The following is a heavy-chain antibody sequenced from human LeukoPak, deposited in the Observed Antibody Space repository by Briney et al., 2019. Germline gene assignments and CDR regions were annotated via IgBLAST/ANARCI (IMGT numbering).Heavy chain of an antibody. CDR2: IWYDGSNK. D-gene: IGHD3-22*01. J-gene: IGHJ4*02. Sequence: GRSLRLSRAASGFTFSSYGMHWVRQAPGKGLEWVAVIWYDGSNKYYADSVKSRFTISRDNSKNTLYLQMNSLRAEDTAVYYCARGLAYYDSSGYYGYWGQGTLVTVSS. CDR1: GFTFSSYG. V-gene: IGHV3-33*01. CDR3: ARGLAYYDSSGYYGY.